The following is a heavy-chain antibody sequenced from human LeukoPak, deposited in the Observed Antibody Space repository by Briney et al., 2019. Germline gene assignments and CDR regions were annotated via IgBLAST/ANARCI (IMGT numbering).Heavy chain of an antibody. V-gene: IGHV3-7*01. CDR2: IKEDGSIE. Sequence: PGGSLTLSCAASGFTFSTYWMSWVRQAPGKGPEWVANIKEDGSIEDYVDSVRGRFTVSRDNAKNSLYLQMNSLRVEDTAVYYCVSQQLAPPWGQGTPVTVSS. D-gene: IGHD5-24*01. J-gene: IGHJ5*02. CDR1: GFTFSTYW. CDR3: VSQQLAPP.